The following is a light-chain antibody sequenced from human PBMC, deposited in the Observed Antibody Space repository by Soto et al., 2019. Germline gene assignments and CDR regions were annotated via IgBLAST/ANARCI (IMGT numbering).Light chain of an antibody. CDR3: QQYNSYWT. Sequence: DIPITQSPSSVSASVGDRVTITCRASQGISSYLAWYHQKPGKAPKLLIYAASTLQSGVPSRFSGSGSGTEFTLTISSLQPDDFATYYCQQYNSYWTFGQGTKVDIK. CDR1: QGISSY. CDR2: AAS. V-gene: IGKV1-16*01. J-gene: IGKJ1*01.